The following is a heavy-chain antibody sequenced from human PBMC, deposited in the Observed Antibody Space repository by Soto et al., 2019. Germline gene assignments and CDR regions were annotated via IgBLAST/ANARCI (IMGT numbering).Heavy chain of an antibody. CDR3: ARDSYGDSVYYFDY. CDR1: GFTFSNYA. D-gene: IGHD4-17*01. Sequence: GGSLILSCAASGFTFSNYAMSWVRQAPGKGLEWVAVISYDGSNKYYADSVKGRFTISRDNSKNTLYLQMNSLRAEDTAVYYCARDSYGDSVYYFDYWGQGTLVTVSS. V-gene: IGHV3-30-3*01. CDR2: ISYDGSNK. J-gene: IGHJ4*02.